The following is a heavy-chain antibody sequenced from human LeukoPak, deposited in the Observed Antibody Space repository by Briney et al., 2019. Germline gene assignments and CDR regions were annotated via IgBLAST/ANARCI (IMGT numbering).Heavy chain of an antibody. D-gene: IGHD2-15*01. CDR2: IYHSGST. J-gene: IGHJ6*03. CDR3: ARGGYCSGGSCYYYYYYMDV. V-gene: IGHV4-4*02. Sequence: PSETLSLTCAVSGGSISSSNWWSWVRQPPGKGLEWIGEIYHSGSTNYNPSLKSRVTISVDKSKNQFSLKLSSVTAADTAVYYCARGGYCSGGSCYYYYYYMDVWGKGTTVTVSS. CDR1: GGSISSSNW.